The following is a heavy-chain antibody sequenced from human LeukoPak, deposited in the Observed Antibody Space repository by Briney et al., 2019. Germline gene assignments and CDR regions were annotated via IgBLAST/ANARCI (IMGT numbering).Heavy chain of an antibody. Sequence: GGSLRLSCAASGFTFSSYGMHWVRQAPGKGLEWVAVIWYDRSSQYYADSVKGRFTISRDTSKNTLYPQMNSLRAEDTAVYYCVRDRAAILDYWGQGTLVTVSS. J-gene: IGHJ4*02. D-gene: IGHD2-21*01. V-gene: IGHV3-33*01. CDR1: GFTFSSYG. CDR2: IWYDRSSQ. CDR3: VRDRAAILDY.